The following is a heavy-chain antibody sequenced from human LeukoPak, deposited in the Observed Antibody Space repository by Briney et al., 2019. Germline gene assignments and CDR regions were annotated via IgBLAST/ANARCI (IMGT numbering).Heavy chain of an antibody. V-gene: IGHV3-30*18. CDR2: ISYDGSNK. D-gene: IGHD3-22*01. CDR3: AKAVNSVYDSSGPI. Sequence: PGGSLRLSCAASGFTFSSYGMHWVRQAPGKGLEWVAVISYDGSNKYYADSVKGRFTISRDNSKNTLYLRMNSLRAEDTAVYYCAKAVNSVYDSSGPIWGQGTMVTVSS. J-gene: IGHJ3*02. CDR1: GFTFSSYG.